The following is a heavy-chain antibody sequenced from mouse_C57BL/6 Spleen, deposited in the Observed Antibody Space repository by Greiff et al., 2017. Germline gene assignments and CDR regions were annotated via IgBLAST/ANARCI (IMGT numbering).Heavy chain of an antibody. D-gene: IGHD2-4*01. J-gene: IGHJ2*01. Sequence: QQSCKASGYTFTSYWMHWVKQRPGRGLEWIGRIDPNSGGTKYNEKFKSKATLTVDKPSSTAYMQLSSLTSEDSAVYYCAREDYDYDDQYYFDYWGQGTTLTVSS. CDR3: AREDYDYDDQYYFDY. CDR2: IDPNSGGT. V-gene: IGHV1-72*01. CDR1: GYTFTSYW.